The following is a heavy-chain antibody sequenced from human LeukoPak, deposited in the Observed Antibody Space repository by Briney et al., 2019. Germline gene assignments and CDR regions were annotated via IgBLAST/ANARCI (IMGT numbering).Heavy chain of an antibody. D-gene: IGHD3-3*01. CDR2: ISGSGGST. CDR3: AKGARRDYDFWSGYYDSDY. CDR1: GFTFSSYA. V-gene: IGHV3-23*01. J-gene: IGHJ4*02. Sequence: GGSLRLSCAASGFTFSSYAMSWVRQAPGKGLEWVSAISGSGGSTYYADSVKGRFTISRDNSKNTLYLQMNSLRAEDTAVYYCAKGARRDYDFWSGYYDSDYWGQGTLVTVSS.